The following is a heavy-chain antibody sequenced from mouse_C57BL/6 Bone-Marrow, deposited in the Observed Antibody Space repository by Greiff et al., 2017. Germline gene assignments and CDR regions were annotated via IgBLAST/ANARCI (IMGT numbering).Heavy chain of an antibody. CDR2: ILPGSGST. CDR3: ARDYDDPMDY. V-gene: IGHV1-9*01. Sequence: QVQLKQSGAELMKPGASVKLSCKATGYTFTGYWIEWVKQRPGHGLEWIGEILPGSGSTNYNEQFKGKATFTADTSSNTAYMDLSSLTTEDSAIYYCARDYDDPMDYWGQGTSVTVSS. CDR1: GYTFTGYW. D-gene: IGHD2-3*01. J-gene: IGHJ4*01.